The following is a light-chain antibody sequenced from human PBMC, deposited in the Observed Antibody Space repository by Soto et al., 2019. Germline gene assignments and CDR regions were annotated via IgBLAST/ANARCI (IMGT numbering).Light chain of an antibody. J-gene: IGKJ1*01. Sequence: DIQMTQSPSSLSASVGDRGTITCRASQSISSYLNWYQQKPGKAPKXMIYAASSLQSGVPSRFSGSGSGTDCTLTISSLQPEDVATYYCQQSYSTPRTLGQGTKVDIK. CDR1: QSISSY. V-gene: IGKV1-39*01. CDR2: AAS. CDR3: QQSYSTPRT.